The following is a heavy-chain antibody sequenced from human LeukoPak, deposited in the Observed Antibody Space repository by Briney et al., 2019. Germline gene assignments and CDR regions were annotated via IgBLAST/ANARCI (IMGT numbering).Heavy chain of an antibody. CDR2: ISSSSSYI. CDR1: GFTFSSYS. Sequence: GGSLRLSCAASGFTFSSYSMNWVRQAPGKGLEWVSSISSSSSYIYYADSVKGRFTISRDNAKNSLYLQMNSLRAEDTAVYYCAELGITMIGGVLGKGTTVTGSS. V-gene: IGHV3-21*01. J-gene: IGHJ6*04. CDR3: AELGITMIGGV. D-gene: IGHD3-10*02.